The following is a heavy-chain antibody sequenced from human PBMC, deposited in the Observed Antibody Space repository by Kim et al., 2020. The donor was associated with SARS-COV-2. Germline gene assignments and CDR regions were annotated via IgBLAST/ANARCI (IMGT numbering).Heavy chain of an antibody. Sequence: GGSLRLSCAASGFTFSSYSMNWVRQAPGKGLEWVSSISSSSSSYIYYADSVKGRFTISRDNAKNSLYLQMNSLRAEVTAVYYCARDIMVYDTRPFYYYYYGMDVWGQGTTVTVSS. D-gene: IGHD2-8*01. CDR1: GFTFSSYS. J-gene: IGHJ6*02. CDR2: ISSSSSSYI. V-gene: IGHV3-21*01. CDR3: ARDIMVYDTRPFYYYYYGMDV.